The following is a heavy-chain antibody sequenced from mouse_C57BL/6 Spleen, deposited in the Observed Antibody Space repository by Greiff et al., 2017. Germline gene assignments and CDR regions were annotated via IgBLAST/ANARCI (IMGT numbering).Heavy chain of an antibody. CDR3: ARNGNSMYYFDY. Sequence: EVKLMESGGGLVKPGGSLKLSCAASGLTFSDYGMHWVRQAPEKGLEWVAYISSGSSTIYYADTVKGRFTISRDNAKNTLFLQMTSLRSEDTAMYYCARNGNSMYYFDYWGQGTTLTVSS. J-gene: IGHJ2*01. V-gene: IGHV5-17*01. CDR2: ISSGSSTI. CDR1: GLTFSDYG. D-gene: IGHD2-1*01.